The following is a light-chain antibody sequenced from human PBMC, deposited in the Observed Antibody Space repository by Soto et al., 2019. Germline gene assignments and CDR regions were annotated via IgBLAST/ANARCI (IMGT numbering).Light chain of an antibody. V-gene: IGLV1-44*01. CDR3: AAWDDSLVAYV. J-gene: IGLJ1*01. Sequence: QSALTQPPSASATPGQRVTISCSGSNSNIGTNTVNWYQQLPGTAPRLLIYTNNQRPSGVPQRFSGSKTGTSASLAIGGLQSEDGADYYCAAWDDSLVAYVFGTGTKVTVL. CDR1: NSNIGTNT. CDR2: TNN.